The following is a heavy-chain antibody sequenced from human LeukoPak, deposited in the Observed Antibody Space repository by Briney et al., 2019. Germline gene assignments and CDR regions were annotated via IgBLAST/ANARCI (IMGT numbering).Heavy chain of an antibody. CDR1: GGTFSSYA. J-gene: IGHJ4*02. CDR2: IIPIFGTA. D-gene: IGHD3-22*01. CDR3: ARDGGLFVGDSSGYYDY. Sequence: GASVKVSCKASGGTFSSYAISWVRQAPGQGLEWMGGIIPIFGTANYAQKFQGRVTITADESTSTAYMELSSLRSEDTAVYYCARDGGLFVGDSSGYYDYWGQGTLVTVSS. V-gene: IGHV1-69*13.